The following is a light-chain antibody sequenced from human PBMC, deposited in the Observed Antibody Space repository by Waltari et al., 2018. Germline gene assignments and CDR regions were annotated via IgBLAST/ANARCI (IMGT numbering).Light chain of an antibody. V-gene: IGLV1-51*01. Sequence: QSVLTQPPSVSAAPGQKVPISCSGSSPNIGNNCVSWYQQLPGTAPKLLIYDNNKRPSGIPDRFLGSKSGTSATLGITGLQTGDEADYYCGTWDSSLSVVFGGGTKLTVL. CDR2: DNN. CDR3: GTWDSSLSVV. J-gene: IGLJ3*02. CDR1: SPNIGNNC.